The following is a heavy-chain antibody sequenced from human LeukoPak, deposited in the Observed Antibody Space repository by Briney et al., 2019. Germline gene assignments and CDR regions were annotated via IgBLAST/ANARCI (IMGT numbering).Heavy chain of an antibody. CDR3: AKAKGWYGEGYFDY. D-gene: IGHD3-10*01. V-gene: IGHV3-53*01. CDR2: LYPDGRT. Sequence: PGGSLRLSCAASGFTLSRYWMSWVRQAPGKGLEWVSDLYPDGRTYYAASVKGRSTISRDVSKNTLFLQMTSLRAEDTAVYYCAKAKGWYGEGYFDYWGQGTLVTVSS. CDR1: GFTLSRYW. J-gene: IGHJ4*02.